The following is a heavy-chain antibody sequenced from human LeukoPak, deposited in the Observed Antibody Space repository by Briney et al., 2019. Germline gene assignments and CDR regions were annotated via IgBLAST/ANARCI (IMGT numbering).Heavy chain of an antibody. CDR1: GLAFSAYK. J-gene: IGHJ4*02. Sequence: GGSLRLSCAASGLAFSAYKMHWVRQAPGKGLVWVSRINSDGSSTTYADSVKGRFTISRDNAKNTLYLQMNSLRAEDTAVYYCVRGGVGATYFDYWGQGTLFTVSS. CDR3: VRGGVGATYFDY. V-gene: IGHV3-74*01. D-gene: IGHD1-26*01. CDR2: INSDGSST.